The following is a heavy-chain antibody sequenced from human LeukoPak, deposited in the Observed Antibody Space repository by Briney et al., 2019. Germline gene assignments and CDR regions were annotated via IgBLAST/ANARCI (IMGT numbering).Heavy chain of an antibody. CDR3: AKGPGYSYYSGMDV. CDR1: GFTFSFFA. V-gene: IGHV3-64*04. J-gene: IGHJ6*02. Sequence: PGGSLRLSCSASGFTFSFFAMHWVRQAPGKGLEYVSAISSNGGSTYYADSVKGRFTISRDNSKNTLYLQMNSLRAADTAVYYCAKGPGYSYYSGMDVWGQGTTVTVSS. D-gene: IGHD5-18*01. CDR2: ISSNGGST.